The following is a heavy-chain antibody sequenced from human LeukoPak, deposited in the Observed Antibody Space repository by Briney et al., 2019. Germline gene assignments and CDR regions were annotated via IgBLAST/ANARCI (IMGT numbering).Heavy chain of an antibody. CDR3: ARGRYKKVPDEQWLKPYYFDY. CDR1: GYTFSSFD. J-gene: IGHJ4*02. CDR2: MNPNSGNT. Sequence: ASVKVSCKASGYTFSSFDINWVRQATGQGLEWMGWMNPNSGNTGYAQKFQGRVTMTRNTSISTAYMELSSLRSEDTAVYYCARGRYKKVPDEQWLKPYYFDYWGQGTLVTVSS. D-gene: IGHD6-19*01. V-gene: IGHV1-8*02.